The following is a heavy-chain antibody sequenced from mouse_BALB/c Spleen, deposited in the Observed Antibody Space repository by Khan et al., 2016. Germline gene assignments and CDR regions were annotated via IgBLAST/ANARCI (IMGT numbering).Heavy chain of an antibody. CDR1: GYSITSGYG. CDR2: ISYSGST. J-gene: IGHJ2*01. CDR3: ARTARIKY. V-gene: IGHV3-2*02. D-gene: IGHD1-2*01. Sequence: EVQLVESGPGLVKPSQSLSLTCTVTGYSITSGYGWNWIRQFPGNKLEWMGYISYSGSTNYHPSLKSRISITRYTSKNQFFLQLHSVTTEDTATYYCARTARIKYWGQGTTLTVSS.